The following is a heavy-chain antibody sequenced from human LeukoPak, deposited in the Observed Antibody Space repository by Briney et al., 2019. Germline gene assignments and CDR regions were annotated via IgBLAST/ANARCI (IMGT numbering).Heavy chain of an antibody. J-gene: IGHJ3*02. D-gene: IGHD3-22*01. CDR3: ARSPPTHPNGYDSSGYYRWSAFDI. V-gene: IGHV3-64*01. Sequence: GGSLRLSCAASGFTFSSYAMHWVRQAPGKGLEYVSAISSNGGSTYYANSVKGRFTISRDNSKNTLYLQMGSLRAEDMAVYYCARSPPTHPNGYDSSGYYRWSAFDIWGQGTMVTVSS. CDR1: GFTFSSYA. CDR2: ISSNGGST.